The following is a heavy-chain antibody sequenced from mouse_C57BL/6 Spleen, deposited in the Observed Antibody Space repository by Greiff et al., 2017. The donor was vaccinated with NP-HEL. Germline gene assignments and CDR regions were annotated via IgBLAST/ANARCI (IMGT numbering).Heavy chain of an antibody. J-gene: IGHJ4*01. D-gene: IGHD2-4*01. CDR3: ARCTMNYYYAMDY. CDR2: IDPEDGET. CDR1: GFNIKDYY. V-gene: IGHV14-2*01. Sequence: VHVKQSGAELVKPGASVKLSCTASGFNIKDYYMHWVKQRTEQGLEWIGRIDPEDGETKYAPKFQGKATITADTSSNTAYLQLSSLTSEDTAVYYCARCTMNYYYAMDYWGQGTSVTVSS.